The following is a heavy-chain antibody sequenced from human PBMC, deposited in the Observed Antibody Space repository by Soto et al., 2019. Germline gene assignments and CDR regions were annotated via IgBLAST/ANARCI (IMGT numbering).Heavy chain of an antibody. CDR1: GFTFSSYG. CDR3: ARDLLTVGYCSSTSCLSLIY. Sequence: QVQLVESGGGVVQPGRSLRLSCAASGFTFSSYGMHWVRQAPGKGLEWVAVISYDGSNKYYADSVKGRFTISRDNSKNTLYLQMNSLRAEDTAVYYCARDLLTVGYCSSTSCLSLIYWGQGTLVTVSS. J-gene: IGHJ4*02. CDR2: ISYDGSNK. D-gene: IGHD2-2*01. V-gene: IGHV3-30*03.